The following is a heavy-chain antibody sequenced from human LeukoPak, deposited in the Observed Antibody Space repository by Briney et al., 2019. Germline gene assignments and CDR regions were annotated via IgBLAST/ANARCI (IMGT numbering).Heavy chain of an antibody. V-gene: IGHV3-7*01. CDR3: ARDGLSLEMAP. D-gene: IGHD5-24*01. CDR1: GLTFSSYW. CDR2: IKQDGSEK. Sequence: PGGSLRLSCAASGLTFSSYWMSWVRQAPGKGLEWVANIKQDGSEKYYVDSVKGRFTISRGNAKNSLYLQMDSLRAEDTTVYYCARDGLSLEMAPWGQGTLVTVSS. J-gene: IGHJ5*02.